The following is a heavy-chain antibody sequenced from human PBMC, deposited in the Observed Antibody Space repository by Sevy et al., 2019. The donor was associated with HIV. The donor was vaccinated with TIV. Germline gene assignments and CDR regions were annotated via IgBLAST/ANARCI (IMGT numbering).Heavy chain of an antibody. D-gene: IGHD3-3*02. CDR3: ARPNINDGRSTFWFDP. V-gene: IGHV3-48*01. J-gene: IGHJ5*02. Sequence: GGSLRLSCAASGFTFSDYNMVWVRQTPGKGLEWVSYISDSSNAIYYADSVKGRFTISRDNAKKSLYLQMNSLRAEDTAVYYCARPNINDGRSTFWFDPWGQGTLVTVSS. CDR1: GFTFSDYN. CDR2: ISDSSNAI.